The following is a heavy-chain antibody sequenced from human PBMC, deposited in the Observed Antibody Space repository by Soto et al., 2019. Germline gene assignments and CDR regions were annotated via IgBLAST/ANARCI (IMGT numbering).Heavy chain of an antibody. CDR1: GFTFSSYS. V-gene: IGHV3-48*01. CDR2: ISSSSSTI. J-gene: IGHJ4*02. D-gene: IGHD3-16*02. Sequence: EVQLVESGGGLVQPGGSLRLSCAASGFTFSSYSMNWVRQAPGKGLEWVSYISSSSSTIYYADSVKGRFTISRDNAKNTLYLQMNSLRAEYTAVYYCARDNELSLHSYFDYWGQGTLVTVSS. CDR3: ARDNELSLHSYFDY.